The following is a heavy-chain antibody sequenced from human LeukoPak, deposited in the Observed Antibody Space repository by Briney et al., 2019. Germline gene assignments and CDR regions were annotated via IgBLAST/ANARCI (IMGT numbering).Heavy chain of an antibody. CDR2: IYYSGST. V-gene: IGHV4-31*03. J-gene: IGHJ5*02. Sequence: SQTLTLTCTVSGGSISRGGYYWSGIAQHPGKGLECIGYIYYSGSTYYNPSLKSRVTISVYTSKNQFSLKLSSVTAADTAVYYCAGGYSGYDSPWFDPWGQGTLVTVSS. CDR1: GGSISRGGYY. CDR3: AGGYSGYDSPWFDP. D-gene: IGHD5-12*01.